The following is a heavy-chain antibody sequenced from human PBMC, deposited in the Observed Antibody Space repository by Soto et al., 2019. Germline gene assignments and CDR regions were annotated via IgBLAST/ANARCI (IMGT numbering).Heavy chain of an antibody. D-gene: IGHD5-18*01. CDR2: VTYNGDNT. CDR3: ARYIRGPRVFYFYF. Sequence: GGALRLSCAASGFTFSSYAMTWVRQAPGKGLEWVSVVTYNGDNTYYADSVKGRFTVSRDNSKDTVDLQMNSLRAEDTAVYFCARYIRGPRVFYFYFWGPGFLVTAS. V-gene: IGHV3-23*01. CDR1: GFTFSSYA. J-gene: IGHJ4*02.